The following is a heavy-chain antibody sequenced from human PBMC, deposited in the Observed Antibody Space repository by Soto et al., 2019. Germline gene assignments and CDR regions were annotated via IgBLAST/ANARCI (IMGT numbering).Heavy chain of an antibody. CDR2: IYSGGSI. CDR1: AGSMSIDHAC. CDR3: ARGPSGDKVDY. D-gene: IGHD7-27*01. J-gene: IGHJ4*02. V-gene: IGHV4-30-4*01. Sequence: SETLSATCHAPAGSMSIDHACCRSLRQRPDKGLEWIGHIYSGGSIYNNPSLTSRVTISVDTSKNQFSLQLSSVSAADTAVYYCARGPSGDKVDYWGQGTLVTVS.